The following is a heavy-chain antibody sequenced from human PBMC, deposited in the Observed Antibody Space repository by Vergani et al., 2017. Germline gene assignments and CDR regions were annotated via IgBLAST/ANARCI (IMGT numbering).Heavy chain of an antibody. D-gene: IGHD2/OR15-2a*01. CDR2: IWSDGSNK. J-gene: IGHJ4*02. CDR3: ARDLGTINRYFDY. V-gene: IGHV3-33*01. Sequence: QVQLVESGGGVVQPGRSLRLSCAASGFIFSNYDMHWVRQAPGKGLEWVAVIWSDGSNKYYADSMKCQFTISRDNSKNTLYLQMNSLRAEDTAVYYCARDLGTINRYFDYWGQGTLVTVSS. CDR1: GFIFSNYD.